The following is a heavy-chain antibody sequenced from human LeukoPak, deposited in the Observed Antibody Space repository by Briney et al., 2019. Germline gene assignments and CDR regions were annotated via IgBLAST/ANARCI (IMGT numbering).Heavy chain of an antibody. CDR1: GGSISSGSYY. D-gene: IGHD7-27*01. CDR3: ARDWSDVYTGESNRFDP. J-gene: IGHJ5*02. V-gene: IGHV4-61*02. CDR2: IYTSGST. Sequence: PSETLSLTCTVSGGSISSGSYYWSWIRQPAGKGLEWIGRIYTSGSTNYNPSLKSRVTISVDTSKNQFSLKLSSVTAADTAVYYWARDWSDVYTGESNRFDPWGQGTLVTVSS.